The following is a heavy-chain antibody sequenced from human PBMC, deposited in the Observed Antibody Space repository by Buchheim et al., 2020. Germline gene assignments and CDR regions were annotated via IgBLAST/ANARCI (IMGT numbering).Heavy chain of an antibody. D-gene: IGHD6-13*01. CDR1: GFTFSSYG. CDR3: VRDRPVAAADY. CDR2: ISYDGSNK. Sequence: QVQLVESGGGVVQPGRSLRLSCAASGFTFSSYGMHWVRQAPGKGLEWVAVISYDGSNKYYADSVKGRFTISRDNSKNTLYLQMNSLRDEDTAVYYCVRDRPVAAADYWGQGTL. J-gene: IGHJ4*02. V-gene: IGHV3-30*03.